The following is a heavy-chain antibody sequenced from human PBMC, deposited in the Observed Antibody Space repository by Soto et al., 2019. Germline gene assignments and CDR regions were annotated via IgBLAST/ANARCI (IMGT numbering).Heavy chain of an antibody. CDR2: IWYDGSNK. V-gene: IGHV3-33*01. D-gene: IGHD2-2*01. CDR3: ARRRHCISTSFYVDYGMDV. J-gene: IGHJ6*02. Sequence: QVQLVESGGGVVQPGRSLRLSCAASGFTFSSYGMHWVRQAPGKGLEWVAVIWYDGSNKYYADSVKGRFTISRDNSKNTLYLQMNSLRAEVTAVYYCARRRHCISTSFYVDYGMDVWGQGTTVTVSS. CDR1: GFTFSSYG.